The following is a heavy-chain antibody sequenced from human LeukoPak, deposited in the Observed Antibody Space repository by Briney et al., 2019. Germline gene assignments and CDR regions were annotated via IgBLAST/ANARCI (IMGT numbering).Heavy chain of an antibody. D-gene: IGHD5-18*01. J-gene: IGHJ4*02. CDR2: INHSGST. V-gene: IGHV4-34*01. Sequence: SETLSLTCAVYGGSFSGYYWSWIRQPPGKGLEWIGEINHSGSTNYNPSLKSRVTISVDTSKNQFSLKLSSVTAADTAVYYCARRGYSSDQFDYWGQGTLVTVSS. CDR1: GGSFSGYY. CDR3: ARRGYSSDQFDY.